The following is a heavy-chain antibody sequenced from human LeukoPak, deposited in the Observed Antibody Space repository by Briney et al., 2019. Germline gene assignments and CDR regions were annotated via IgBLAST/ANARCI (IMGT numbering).Heavy chain of an antibody. CDR2: MNPNSGNT. CDR1: GYTFTSYD. Sequence: ASVTVSCKASGYTFTSYDINWVRQAPGQGLEWMGWMNPNSGNTGYAQKFQGRVTMTRNTSISTAYMELSSLRSEDTAVYYCARRSGYGRFWFDPWGQGTLVTVSS. V-gene: IGHV1-8*01. D-gene: IGHD5-12*01. CDR3: ARRSGYGRFWFDP. J-gene: IGHJ5*02.